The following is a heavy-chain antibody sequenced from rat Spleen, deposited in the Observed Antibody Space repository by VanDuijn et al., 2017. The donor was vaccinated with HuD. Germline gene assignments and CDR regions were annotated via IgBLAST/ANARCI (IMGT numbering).Heavy chain of an antibody. CDR2: TSYDGGST. CDR1: GFIFSDYG. J-gene: IGHJ3*01. V-gene: IGHV5-20*01. Sequence: EVQLVESGGGLVQPGRSMKLSCAASGFIFSDYGMAWVLQAPTKGLEWVASTSYDGGSTYYRDSVKGRFTISRDNAKSTLYLQMESLRSEDTATYYCAKDLDYSGDNWFGYWGQGTLVTVSS. CDR3: AKDLDYSGDNWFGY. D-gene: IGHD1-1*01.